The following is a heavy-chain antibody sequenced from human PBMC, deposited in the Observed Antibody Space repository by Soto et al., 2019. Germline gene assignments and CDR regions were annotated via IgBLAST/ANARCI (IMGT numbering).Heavy chain of an antibody. D-gene: IGHD2-15*01. CDR2: IIPIFGTA. CDR1: GGTFSSYA. CDR3: ARDCSGGSCYFAFDI. J-gene: IGHJ3*02. Sequence: SVKVSCKASGGTFSSYAISWVRQAPGQGLEWMGGIIPIFGTANYAQKFQGRVTITANDSTSTAYMELSSLRSEDTAVYYCARDCSGGSCYFAFDIWGQGTMVTVSS. V-gene: IGHV1-69*13.